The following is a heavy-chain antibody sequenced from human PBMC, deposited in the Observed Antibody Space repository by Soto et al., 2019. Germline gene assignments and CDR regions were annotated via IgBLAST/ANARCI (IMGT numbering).Heavy chain of an antibody. Sequence: GASVKVSCKASGYTFTSYGINWVRQAPGRGLEWMGWINPGNGNTKYSQQFQGRVIIDRDTSASTAYMELSSLRPEDTAVDYCARGGYFDSSNYLAYWGLGTLVTVSS. CDR2: INPGNGNT. D-gene: IGHD3-22*01. V-gene: IGHV1-3*01. J-gene: IGHJ4*02. CDR3: ARGGYFDSSNYLAY. CDR1: GYTFTSYG.